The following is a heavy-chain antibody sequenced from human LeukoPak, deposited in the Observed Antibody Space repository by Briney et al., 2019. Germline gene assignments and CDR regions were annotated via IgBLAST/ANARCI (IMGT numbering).Heavy chain of an antibody. J-gene: IGHJ4*02. CDR2: ISGDGTIK. CDR3: SRSQFDY. CDR1: GFPFSIYW. V-gene: IGHV3-74*03. Sequence: GGSLKLSFKPSGFPFSIYWMLGFGQAPGKGLVWVSRISGDGTIKTYADFVRGRFTISRDNTKNILYLQMNSLKVEDTATYFCSRSQFDYWGQGVLVTVSP.